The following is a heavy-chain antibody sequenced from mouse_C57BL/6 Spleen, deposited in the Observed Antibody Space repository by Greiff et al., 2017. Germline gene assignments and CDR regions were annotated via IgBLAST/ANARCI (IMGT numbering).Heavy chain of an antibody. Sequence: VQLQQSGPELVKPGASVKISCKASGYSFTDYNMNWVKQSNGKSLEWIGVINPNYGTTSSNQKFKGKATLTLDHSSSTAYMQLNSLTSEDSAVYYCARNYGYDGYYAMDYWGQGTSVTVSS. CDR3: ARNYGYDGYYAMDY. V-gene: IGHV1-39*01. J-gene: IGHJ4*01. D-gene: IGHD2-2*01. CDR1: GYSFTDYN. CDR2: INPNYGTT.